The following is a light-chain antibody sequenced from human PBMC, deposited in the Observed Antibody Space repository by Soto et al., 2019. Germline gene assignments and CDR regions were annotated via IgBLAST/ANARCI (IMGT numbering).Light chain of an antibody. CDR3: QQYYRPWT. J-gene: IGKJ1*01. CDR1: QSVLYSSNNKNY. V-gene: IGKV4-1*01. Sequence: DIVMTQSPDSLAVSLGERATINCKSSQSVLYSSNNKNYLAWYQQKPGQPPKLLIYWASTRESWVPDRFSGGGSGTDFTLTISSLQAEDVAVYYCQQYYRPWTFGQGTKVEIK. CDR2: WAS.